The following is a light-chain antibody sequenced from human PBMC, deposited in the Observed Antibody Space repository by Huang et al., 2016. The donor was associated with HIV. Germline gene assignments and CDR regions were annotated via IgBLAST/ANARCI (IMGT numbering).Light chain of an antibody. CDR2: WAS. J-gene: IGKJ2*01. Sequence: DIVMTQSPDSLAVSLGERATINCKSSQSIFHRSNNKKWLGWYQQRPGQPPNVLIYWASARASGVPDRFSGSESTTDFTLTITNVQAEDVALYYCQQYYATPYTFGQGTKLEI. V-gene: IGKV4-1*01. CDR1: QSIFHRSNNKKW. CDR3: QQYYATPYT.